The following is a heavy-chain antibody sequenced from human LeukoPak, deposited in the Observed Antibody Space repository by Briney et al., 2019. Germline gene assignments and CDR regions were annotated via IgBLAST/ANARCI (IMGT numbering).Heavy chain of an antibody. Sequence: ASVKVSCKASGYTFTGYYMHWVRQAPGQGLEWMGWISAYNGNTNYAQKLQGRVTMTTDTSTGTAYMELRSLRSDDTAVYYCARSGPLLWQGFGPWGQGTLVTVSS. V-gene: IGHV1-18*04. CDR2: ISAYNGNT. J-gene: IGHJ5*02. CDR3: ARSGPLLWQGFGP. CDR1: GYTFTGYY. D-gene: IGHD3-10*01.